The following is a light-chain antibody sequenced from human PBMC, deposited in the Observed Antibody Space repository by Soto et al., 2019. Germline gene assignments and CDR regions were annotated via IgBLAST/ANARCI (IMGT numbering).Light chain of an antibody. CDR2: KAS. V-gene: IGKV1-5*03. Sequence: DIHMTQSPSTLSAFVGDRVTITCRASQSISSWLAWYQQKPGKAPKLLIYKASSLESGVPSRFSGSGSGAEFTLTISSLQPDDFATYYCQQYNTYSRTFGQGTKVDIK. CDR3: QQYNTYSRT. CDR1: QSISSW. J-gene: IGKJ1*01.